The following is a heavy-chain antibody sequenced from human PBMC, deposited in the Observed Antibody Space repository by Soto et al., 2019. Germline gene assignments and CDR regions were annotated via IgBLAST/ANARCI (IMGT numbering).Heavy chain of an antibody. V-gene: IGHV3-49*03. CDR2: IRSKAYGGTT. J-gene: IGHJ4*02. CDR1: GFTFGDYA. CDR3: TRDLGIAEATSALFDY. Sequence: GGSLRLSCTASGFTFGDYAMSWFRQAPGKGLEWVGFIRSKAYGGTTEYAASVKGRFTISRDDSKSIAYLQMNSLKTEDTAVYYCTRDLGIAEATSALFDYWGQGTLVTVSS. D-gene: IGHD6-13*01.